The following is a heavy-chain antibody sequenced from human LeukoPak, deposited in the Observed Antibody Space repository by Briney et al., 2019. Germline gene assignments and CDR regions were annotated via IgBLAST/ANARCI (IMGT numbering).Heavy chain of an antibody. Sequence: GGSLRLSCAASEFTFSNYYMHWVRLAPGKGLVRVSCINSDGSITNYADSVKGRFTISRDNAKNTLYLQMNSLRAEDTAVYYCARGYNYAHDYWGQGTLVTVSS. CDR1: EFTFSNYY. CDR2: INSDGSIT. D-gene: IGHD5-18*01. J-gene: IGHJ4*02. CDR3: ARGYNYAHDY. V-gene: IGHV3-74*01.